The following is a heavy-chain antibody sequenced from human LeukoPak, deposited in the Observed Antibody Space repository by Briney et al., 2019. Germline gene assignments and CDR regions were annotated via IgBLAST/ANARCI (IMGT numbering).Heavy chain of an antibody. CDR1: GYTFTSYD. V-gene: IGHV1-8*01. J-gene: IGHJ1*01. CDR3: VTGYCSGGSCRSLEH. CDR2: MIPNSGNT. Sequence: GASVKVSCKASGYTFTSYDINWVRQAPGQGLEWIGWMIPNSGNTGYAQKFQGRVNMTRNTSISTAYMELRSLRSEDTAVFYCVTGYCSGGSCRSLEHWGQGTLVTVSS. D-gene: IGHD2-15*01.